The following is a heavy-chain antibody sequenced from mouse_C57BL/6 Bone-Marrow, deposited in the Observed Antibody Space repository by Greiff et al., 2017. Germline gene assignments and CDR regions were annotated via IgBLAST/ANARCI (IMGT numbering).Heavy chain of an antibody. CDR1: GFTFTDYY. CDR3: ARLWGFYFDY. D-gene: IGHD4-1*01. CDR2: IRNKANGYTT. Sequence: EVQRVESGGGLVQPGGSLSLSCAASGFTFTDYYMSWVRQPPGKALEWLGFIRNKANGYTTEYSASVKGRFTISRDNSQSILYLQMNALRAEDSATYYCARLWGFYFDYWGQGTTLTVAS. J-gene: IGHJ2*01. V-gene: IGHV7-3*01.